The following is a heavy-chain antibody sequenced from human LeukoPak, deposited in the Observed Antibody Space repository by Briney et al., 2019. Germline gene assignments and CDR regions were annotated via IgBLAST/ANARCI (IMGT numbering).Heavy chain of an antibody. CDR1: GFTFNKYD. V-gene: IGHV3-30*04. D-gene: IGHD2-2*01. J-gene: IGHJ3*02. Sequence: GGSLRLSRAASGFTFNKYDMHWVRQAPGKGLDWVTFISYDGSKEHYADSVKGRFTISRDNSKNTLYLRMNSLRAEDTAVYYCAKDQHSYPHDAFDIWGQGTMVTVSS. CDR3: AKDQHSYPHDAFDI. CDR2: ISYDGSKE.